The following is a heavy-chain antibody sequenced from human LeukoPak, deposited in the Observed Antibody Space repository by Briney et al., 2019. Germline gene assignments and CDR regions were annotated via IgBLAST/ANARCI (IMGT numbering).Heavy chain of an antibody. V-gene: IGHV3-9*01. CDR1: GVTFKDYG. CDR2: INWTGGGT. J-gene: IGHJ6*02. D-gene: IGHD1-26*01. Sequence: GGSLRLSCAATGVTFKDYGMHWVRQPPGKGLEWGSGINWTGGGTNYADSVKGRFTISRDNAKNSLYLQMTSLRPEDTALYYCAKHLRATNTYIFFGLDVWGQGTTVTVSS. CDR3: AKHLRATNTYIFFGLDV.